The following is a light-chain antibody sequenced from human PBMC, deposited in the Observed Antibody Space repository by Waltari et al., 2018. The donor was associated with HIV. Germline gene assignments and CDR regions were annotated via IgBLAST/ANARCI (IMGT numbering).Light chain of an antibody. Sequence: SVLTQPPSASRTPGQRVTISCSGSRSNIGSHYVYWYQYFPGATPKLLIYWNSQRPSGVPDRFSGSKSGTSASLAISGLRPEDETDYYCASWDDSLSGWVFGGGTKVTVL. J-gene: IGLJ3*02. CDR3: ASWDDSLSGWV. CDR1: RSNIGSHY. V-gene: IGLV1-47*01. CDR2: WNS.